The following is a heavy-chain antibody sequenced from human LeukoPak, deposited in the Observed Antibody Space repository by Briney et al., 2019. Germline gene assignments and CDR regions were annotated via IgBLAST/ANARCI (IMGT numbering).Heavy chain of an antibody. CDR3: ARDLATRQRTGLYDS. J-gene: IGHJ4*02. D-gene: IGHD3-16*02. V-gene: IGHV3-66*01. CDR2: IYVDGST. Sequence: GGSLRLSCAASGISISSNYMSWVRQAPGKGLQWVSVIYVDGSTYYADSVKGRITISRDNSRNTLYLQMNSLRAEDTAVYYCARDLATRQRTGLYDSWGQGALVTVSS. CDR1: GISISSNY.